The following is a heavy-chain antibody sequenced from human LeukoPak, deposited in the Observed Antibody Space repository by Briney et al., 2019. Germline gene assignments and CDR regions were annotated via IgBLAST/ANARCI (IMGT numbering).Heavy chain of an antibody. CDR2: IYNSGST. V-gene: IGHV4-59*01. CDR1: GGSIIRFY. D-gene: IGHD3-3*01. Sequence: PSETLSLTFTVSGGSIIRFYWSSIRQPPGKRLEWSVYIYNSGSTNYNPSLKSRVTISVDTSKNQCSLKLSSVTAADTAVYYCARSKSGGPYDFWSGYYYFDYWGQGTLVTVSS. J-gene: IGHJ4*02. CDR3: ARSKSGGPYDFWSGYYYFDY.